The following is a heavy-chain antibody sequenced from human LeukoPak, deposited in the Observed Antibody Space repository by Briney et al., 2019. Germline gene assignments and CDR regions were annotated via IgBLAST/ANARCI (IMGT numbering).Heavy chain of an antibody. D-gene: IGHD2-8*01. V-gene: IGHV4-34*01. CDR2: INHSGSI. Sequence: SETLSLTCAVYGASFSGYCWYWIRQPPDKGLEWIGEINHSGSINYNPSLKSRVTISVDTSKSHFSLKVSSVTAADTAVFYCARSQKPHLPRYYYFDSCGQGTLVTVSS. CDR3: ARSQKPHLPRYYYFDS. J-gene: IGHJ4*02. CDR1: GASFSGYC.